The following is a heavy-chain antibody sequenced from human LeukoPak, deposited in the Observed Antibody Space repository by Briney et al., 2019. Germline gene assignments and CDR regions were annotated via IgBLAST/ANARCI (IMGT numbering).Heavy chain of an antibody. CDR2: FDPEDGET. D-gene: IGHD3-16*01. CDR1: GYNFNELS. J-gene: IGHJ4*02. V-gene: IGHV1-24*01. CDR3: ASADPRLYTIRYFEY. Sequence: ASMKVSCKASGYNFNELSMHWVRQAPGKGLEWMGGFDPEDGETIYAQKFQGRVTMTEDTSTDTAYMELSSLRSEDTAVYYCASADPRLYTIRYFEYWGQGTLVTVSS.